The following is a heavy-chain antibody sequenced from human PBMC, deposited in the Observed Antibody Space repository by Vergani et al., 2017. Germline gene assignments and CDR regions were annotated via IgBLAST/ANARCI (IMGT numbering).Heavy chain of an antibody. J-gene: IGHJ6*03. D-gene: IGHD3-3*01. CDR2: INTNTGNP. CDR3: ARGRTYYDFWSGSNYYYYYYMDV. Sequence: QVQLVQSGSELKKPGASVKVSCKASGYTFTSYAMNWVRQAPGQGLEWMGWINTNTGNPTYAQGFTGWFVFSLDTSVSTAYLQISSLKAEDTAVYYCARGRTYYDFWSGSNYYYYYYMDVWGKGTTVTVSS. V-gene: IGHV7-4-1*02. CDR1: GYTFTSYA.